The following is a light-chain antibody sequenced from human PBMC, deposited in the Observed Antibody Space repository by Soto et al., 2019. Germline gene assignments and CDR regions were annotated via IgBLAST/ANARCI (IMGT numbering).Light chain of an antibody. V-gene: IGKV1-12*01. CDR2: AAS. CDR3: QQSNMFPLT. J-gene: IGKJ4*01. Sequence: DIQMPQSKYSVSASVVDIVTINCRASQDISTYLAWYQQKPGKAPRLLIFAASSLQSGVPFRFSGSGSGTDFTLTISSLQPEDFAIYYCQQSNMFPLTFGGGTKVDIK. CDR1: QDISTY.